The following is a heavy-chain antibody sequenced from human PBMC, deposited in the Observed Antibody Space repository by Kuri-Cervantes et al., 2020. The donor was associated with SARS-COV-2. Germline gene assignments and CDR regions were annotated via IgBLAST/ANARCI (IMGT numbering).Heavy chain of an antibody. J-gene: IGHJ4*02. CDR1: GFTFSSYS. CDR3: AREHLSVFYVFDY. Sequence: GESLKISCAASGFTFSSYSMNWVRQAPGKGLEWVSYISSSSSTIYYADSVKGRFTISRDNAKNSLYLQMNSLRAEDTAVYYCAREHLSVFYVFDYWGQRTLVTVSS. CDR2: ISSSSSTI. D-gene: IGHD5/OR15-5a*01. V-gene: IGHV3-48*01.